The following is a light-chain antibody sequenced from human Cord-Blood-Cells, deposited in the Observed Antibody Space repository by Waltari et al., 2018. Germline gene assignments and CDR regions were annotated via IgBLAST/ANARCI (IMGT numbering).Light chain of an antibody. CDR1: SRDVVSYNL. CDR2: EVS. CDR3: CSYAGSSTYVV. Sequence: QSALTQPASVSGSPGQSITISCTGTSRDVVSYNLVSSYQQHPGKAPKLMIYEVSKRPSGVSNRFSGSKSGNTASLTISGLQAEDEADYYCCSYAGSSTYVVFGGGTKLTVL. V-gene: IGLV2-23*02. J-gene: IGLJ2*01.